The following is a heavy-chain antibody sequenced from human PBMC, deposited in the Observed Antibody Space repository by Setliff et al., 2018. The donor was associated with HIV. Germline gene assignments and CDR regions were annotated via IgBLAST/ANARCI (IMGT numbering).Heavy chain of an antibody. Sequence: LSLSCAASGFTFSNYAMHWVRQAPGKGPECVANIKEDGSEKYYLGSVRGRFTISRDNAKNLVYLQMSSLRAEDTAVYYCVRLVVLVPGHMEYYDYWGQGSLVTVSS. J-gene: IGHJ4*02. V-gene: IGHV3-7*01. D-gene: IGHD2-8*02. CDR3: VRLVVLVPGHMEYYDY. CDR2: IKEDGSEK. CDR1: GFTFSNYA.